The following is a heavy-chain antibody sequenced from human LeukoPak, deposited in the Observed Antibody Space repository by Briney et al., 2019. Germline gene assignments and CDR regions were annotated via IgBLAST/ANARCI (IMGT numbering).Heavy chain of an antibody. CDR2: VGRGGGDT. Sequence: GGSLRLSCVASGFTFSNYAASWFRQAPGKGLEWVSTVGRGGGDTYYADSVRGRFTISKDSSKNTLQMNSLSADDTAMYYCVKHPGGVYGNSDYWGQGTLVTVSS. CDR1: GFTFSNYA. V-gene: IGHV3-23*01. CDR3: VKHPGGVYGNSDY. J-gene: IGHJ4*02. D-gene: IGHD1-1*01.